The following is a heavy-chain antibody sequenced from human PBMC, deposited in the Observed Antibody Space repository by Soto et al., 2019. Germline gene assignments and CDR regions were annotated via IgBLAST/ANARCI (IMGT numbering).Heavy chain of an antibody. CDR3: AKDHRDVGGRAEWDDEVDY. V-gene: IGHV3-23*01. CDR1: GFTFSSYA. D-gene: IGHD1-26*01. CDR2: SSGSGGST. J-gene: IGHJ4*02. Sequence: EVQLLESGGGLVQPGGSLRLSCAASGFTFSSYAMSWVRQAPGKVLEWVSASSGSGGSTYYADSVKGRFTISRDNSKNALYLHMNSLRAEDTAVYYCAKDHRDVGGRAEWDDEVDYWGQGTLVTVSS.